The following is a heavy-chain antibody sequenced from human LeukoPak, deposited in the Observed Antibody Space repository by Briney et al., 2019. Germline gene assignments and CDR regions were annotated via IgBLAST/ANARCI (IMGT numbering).Heavy chain of an antibody. CDR1: GGTFISYA. D-gene: IGHD5-18*01. CDR2: IIPIFGTA. CDR3: ATDWDTAMGDAFDI. Sequence: SVKVSCKASGGTFISYAISWVRQAPGQGLEWMGGIIPIFGTANYAQKFQGRVTITADESTSTAYMELSSLRSEDTAVYYCATDWDTAMGDAFDIWGQGTMVTVSS. J-gene: IGHJ3*02. V-gene: IGHV1-69*13.